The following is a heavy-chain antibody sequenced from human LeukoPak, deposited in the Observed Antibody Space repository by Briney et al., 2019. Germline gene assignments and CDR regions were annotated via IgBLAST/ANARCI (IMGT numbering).Heavy chain of an antibody. V-gene: IGHV4-59*01. CDR3: ARAFPYAYSSSHPFDY. CDR1: GGSISTYY. D-gene: IGHD6-13*01. CDR2: IYYSGST. Sequence: PSETLSLTCTVSGGSISTYYWSWIRQPPGKGLEWIGYIYYSGSTNYNPSLKSRVTISVDTSKNQFSLKLSSVTAADTAVYYCARAFPYAYSSSHPFDYWGQGTLVTVSS. J-gene: IGHJ4*02.